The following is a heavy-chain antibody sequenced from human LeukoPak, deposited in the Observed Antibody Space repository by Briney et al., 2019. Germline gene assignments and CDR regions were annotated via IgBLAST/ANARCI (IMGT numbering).Heavy chain of an antibody. Sequence: PSETLSLTCTVSGGSISSYVWSWIRQPPGKGLEWIGYIYYSGSTNYNPSLKSRVTISVDTSKNQFPLKLSSVTAADTAVYYCARVVVGASDYWGQGTLVTVSS. J-gene: IGHJ4*02. D-gene: IGHD1-26*01. CDR1: GGSISSYV. V-gene: IGHV4-59*01. CDR2: IYYSGST. CDR3: ARVVVGASDY.